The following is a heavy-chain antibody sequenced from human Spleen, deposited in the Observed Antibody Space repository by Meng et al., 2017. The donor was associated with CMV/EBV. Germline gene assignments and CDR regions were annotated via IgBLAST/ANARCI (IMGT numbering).Heavy chain of an antibody. Sequence: GGSLRLSCAASGFTFSSYAMSWVRQAPGKGLEWVSAISGSGGSTYYADSVKGRFTISRDNSKTTLYLQMNSLRAEDTAVYYCAKGSTVTTYYYYYGMDVWGQGTTVTVSS. CDR3: AKGSTVTTYYYYYGMDV. CDR2: ISGSGGST. D-gene: IGHD4-17*01. CDR1: GFTFSSYA. J-gene: IGHJ6*02. V-gene: IGHV3-23*01.